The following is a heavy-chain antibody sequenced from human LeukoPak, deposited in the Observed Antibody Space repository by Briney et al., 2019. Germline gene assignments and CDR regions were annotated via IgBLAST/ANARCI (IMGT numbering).Heavy chain of an antibody. D-gene: IGHD2-21*01. CDR3: ARDSPFKNAFDI. CDR1: GYTFTSYD. V-gene: IGHV1-8*01. Sequence: ASVKVSCKASGYTFTSYDINWVRQATGQGLEWMGGFDPEDGETIYAQKFQGRVTITRDTSASTAYMELSSLRSEDMAVYYCARDSPFKNAFDIWGQGTMVTVSS. CDR2: FDPEDGET. J-gene: IGHJ3*02.